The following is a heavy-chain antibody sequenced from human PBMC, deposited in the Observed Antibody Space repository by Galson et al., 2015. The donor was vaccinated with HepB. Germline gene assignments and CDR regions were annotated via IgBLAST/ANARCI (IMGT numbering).Heavy chain of an antibody. V-gene: IGHV1-8*01. CDR3: ARRSSTPSHYYYYYYMDV. J-gene: IGHJ6*03. CDR1: GYTFTSYD. D-gene: IGHD2-2*01. CDR2: MNPNRGNT. Sequence: SVKVSCKASGYTFTSYDINWVRQATGQGLEWMGWMNPNRGNTGYAQKFQGRVTMTRNTSISTAYMELSSLRSEDTAVYYCARRSSTPSHYYYYYYMDVWGKGTTVTVSS.